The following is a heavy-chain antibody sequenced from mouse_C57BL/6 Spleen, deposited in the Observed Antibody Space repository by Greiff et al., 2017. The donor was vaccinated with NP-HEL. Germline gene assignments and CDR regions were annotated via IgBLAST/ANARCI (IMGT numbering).Heavy chain of an antibody. V-gene: IGHV1-26*01. Sequence: EVQLQQSGPELVKPGASVKISCKASGYTFTDYYMNWVKQSHGKSLEWIGDINPNNGGTSYNQKFKGKATLTVDKSSRTAYMELRSLTSEDSAVYYCARTLGRGAYGGQGTLVTVSA. J-gene: IGHJ3*01. D-gene: IGHD4-1*01. CDR2: INPNNGGT. CDR1: GYTFTDYY. CDR3: ARTLGRGAY.